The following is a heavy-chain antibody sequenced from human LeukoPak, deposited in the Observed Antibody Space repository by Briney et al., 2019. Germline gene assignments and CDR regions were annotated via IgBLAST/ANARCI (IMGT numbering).Heavy chain of an antibody. Sequence: PGGSLRLSCAASGFTFSSYWMSWVRQAPGKGLEWVANIKQDGSEKYYVDSVKGRFTISRDNAKNSLYLQMNSLRAEDTAVYYCASRGYYDFWSGRVGAFDIWGQGTMVTVSS. CDR3: ASRGYYDFWSGRVGAFDI. CDR1: GFTFSSYW. J-gene: IGHJ3*02. D-gene: IGHD3-3*01. V-gene: IGHV3-7*01. CDR2: IKQDGSEK.